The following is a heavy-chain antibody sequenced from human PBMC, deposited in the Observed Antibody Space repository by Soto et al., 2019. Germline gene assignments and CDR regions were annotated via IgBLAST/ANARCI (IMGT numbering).Heavy chain of an antibody. CDR3: ARDKRRAGYYRDAFDI. Sequence: ASVKVSCKASGYTFTSYAMHWVRQAPGQRLEWMGWINAGNGNTKYSQKFQGRVTITRDTSASTAYMELSSLRSEDTAVYYCARDKRRAGYYRDAFDIWGQGTMVTVS. CDR2: INAGNGNT. CDR1: GYTFTSYA. J-gene: IGHJ3*02. D-gene: IGHD3-9*01. V-gene: IGHV1-3*01.